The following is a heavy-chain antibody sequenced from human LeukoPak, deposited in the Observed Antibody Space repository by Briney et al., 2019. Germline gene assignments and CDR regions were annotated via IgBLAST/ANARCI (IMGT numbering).Heavy chain of an antibody. Sequence: GGSLRLSCAASGFTFSDYYMSWIRLAPGKGLEWVSYISSGDNTIYYADSVKGRFTMSRDNAKNSLYLQMNSLRAEDTAVYYCARVMGNYATDYWGQGTLVTVSS. D-gene: IGHD1-7*01. V-gene: IGHV3-11*04. J-gene: IGHJ4*02. CDR3: ARVMGNYATDY. CDR1: GFTFSDYY. CDR2: ISSGDNTI.